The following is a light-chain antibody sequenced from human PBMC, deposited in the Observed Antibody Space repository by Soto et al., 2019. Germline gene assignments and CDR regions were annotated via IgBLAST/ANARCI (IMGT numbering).Light chain of an antibody. CDR3: QQYGSSPWT. Sequence: EIVLTQSPATLSLSPGERATLACRASQSVSSSYLAWYQQKRGQAPRLLIYDASSRATGIPDRFSGSESGTDFTLTISRLESEDFAVYYCQQYGSSPWTFGQGTKVEVK. J-gene: IGKJ1*01. CDR1: QSVSSSY. CDR2: DAS. V-gene: IGKV3-20*01.